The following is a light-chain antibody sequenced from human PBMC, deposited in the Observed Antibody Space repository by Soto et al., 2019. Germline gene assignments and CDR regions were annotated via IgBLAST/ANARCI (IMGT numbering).Light chain of an antibody. Sequence: DIQMTQSPSTLSASVGDRVTITCRASQSISSWLAWYQQRPGKAPKLLIYKASSLESGVPSRFSGSGSGTECTLTISSLQPDDVATYYCQQYDTYAGWTFGQGTKVEIK. CDR1: QSISSW. J-gene: IGKJ1*01. CDR2: KAS. CDR3: QQYDTYAGWT. V-gene: IGKV1-5*03.